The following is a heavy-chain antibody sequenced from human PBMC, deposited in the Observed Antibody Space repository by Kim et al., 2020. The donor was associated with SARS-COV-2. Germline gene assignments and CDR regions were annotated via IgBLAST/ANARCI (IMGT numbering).Heavy chain of an antibody. D-gene: IGHD6-13*01. Sequence: DSVKGRFTISRDNSKNTLYLQMNSLRAEDTAVYYCAKDEGYSSSWYLFDYWGQGTLVTVSS. V-gene: IGHV3-23*01. CDR3: AKDEGYSSSWYLFDY. J-gene: IGHJ4*02.